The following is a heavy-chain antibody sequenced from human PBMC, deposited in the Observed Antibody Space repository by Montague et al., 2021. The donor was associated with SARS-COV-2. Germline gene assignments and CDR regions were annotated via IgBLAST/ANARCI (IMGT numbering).Heavy chain of an antibody. CDR1: GGSISSGSYY. D-gene: IGHD3-22*01. CDR2: IYTSGST. Sequence: TLSLTCTGSGGSISSGSYYWSWIRQPAGKGLEWIGRIYTSGSTNYNPSLKSRVTISVDTSKNQFSLKLSSVTAADTAVYYCARVPPYYYDSSGYYSGAFDIWGQGTMVTVSS. CDR3: ARVPPYYYDSSGYYSGAFDI. V-gene: IGHV4-61*02. J-gene: IGHJ3*02.